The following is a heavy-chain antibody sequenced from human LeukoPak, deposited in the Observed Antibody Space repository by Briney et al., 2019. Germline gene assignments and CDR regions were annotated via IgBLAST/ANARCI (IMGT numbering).Heavy chain of an antibody. V-gene: IGHV1-8*03. CDR1: GYTFTSYD. D-gene: IGHD6-13*01. J-gene: IGHJ4*02. CDR2: KNPNSGNT. Sequence: ASVKVSCKASGYTFTSYDINWVRQATGQGLEWMGWKNPNSGNTGYAQKFQGRVTITRNTSISTAYMELSSLRSEDTAVYYCARGLGSSSWYYLTGGTFDYWGQGTLVTVSS. CDR3: ARGLGSSSWYYLTGGTFDY.